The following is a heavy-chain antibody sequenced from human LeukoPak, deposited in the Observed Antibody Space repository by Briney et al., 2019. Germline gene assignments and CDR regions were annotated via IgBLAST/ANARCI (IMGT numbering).Heavy chain of an antibody. CDR1: GFTFDDYA. D-gene: IGHD5-18*01. CDR2: ISGDGGST. V-gene: IGHV3-43*02. Sequence: PGGSLRLSCAASGFTFDDYAMHWVRQAPGKGLEWVSLISGDGGSTYYADSVKGRFTISRDNSKNSLYLQMNSLRTEDTALYYCAKDTLRGYSYGFHNYMDVWGKGTTVTVSS. CDR3: AKDTLRGYSYGFHNYMDV. J-gene: IGHJ6*03.